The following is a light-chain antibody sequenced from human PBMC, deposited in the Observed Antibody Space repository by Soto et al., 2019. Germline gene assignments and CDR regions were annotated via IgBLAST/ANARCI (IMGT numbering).Light chain of an antibody. V-gene: IGLV2-8*01. Sequence: QSALTQPASVSGSPGQSITMSCTGTTSDVGSYSLLSWYQQHPGKAPKLMIYEVTKRPSGVPDRFSGSKSGNTASLTVSGLQAEDEADYYCSSYAASNNFYFVFGGGTKVTVL. J-gene: IGLJ2*01. CDR2: EVT. CDR3: SSYAASNNFYFV. CDR1: TSDVGSYSL.